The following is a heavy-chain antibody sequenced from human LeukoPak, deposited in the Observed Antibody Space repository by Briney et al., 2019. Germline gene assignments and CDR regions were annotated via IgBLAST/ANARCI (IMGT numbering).Heavy chain of an antibody. CDR1: GGSFSGYY. J-gene: IGHJ6*03. D-gene: IGHD3-22*01. V-gene: IGHV4-34*01. CDR2: INHSGST. Sequence: PSETLSLTCAVYGGSFSGYYWSWIRQPPGKGLEWIGEINHSGSTNYNPSLKSRVTISVDTSKNQFSLKLSSVTAADTAVYYCARGGYYYDSSGYYHYYYYMDVWGKGTTVTVSS. CDR3: ARGGYYYDSSGYYHYYYYMDV.